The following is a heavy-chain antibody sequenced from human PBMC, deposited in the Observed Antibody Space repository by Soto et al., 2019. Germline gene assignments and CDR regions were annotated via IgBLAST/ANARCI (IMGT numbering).Heavy chain of an antibody. CDR3: ARANDRPQLGGTYYYIFDV. Sequence: QVQLEQSGPEVKKPGSSVKVSCKASGGTFRNSAISWVLQAPGQRLEWVGGIMPISRTPDSAQKFQGRVTLTADESASTAARELPGLRPDDTAVYSCARANDRPQLGGTYYYIFDVGGHGATVTVSS. D-gene: IGHD1-1*01. V-gene: IGHV1-69*12. CDR1: GGTFRNSA. CDR2: IMPISRTP. J-gene: IGHJ6*02.